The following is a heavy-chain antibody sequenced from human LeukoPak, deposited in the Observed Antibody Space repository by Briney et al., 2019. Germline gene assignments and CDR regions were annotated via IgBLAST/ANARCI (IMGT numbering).Heavy chain of an antibody. J-gene: IGHJ4*02. CDR2: ISAYNGNT. V-gene: IGHV1-18*04. CDR1: GYTFTSYG. Sequence: GASVKVSCKASGYTFTSYGISWVRQAPGQGLEWMGWISAYNGNTNYAQKLQGRVTMTTDTSTSTAYMELRSLRSDDTAVYYCARVGPYIVVVPADFDYWGQGTLVTVSS. CDR3: ARVGPYIVVVPADFDY. D-gene: IGHD2-2*01.